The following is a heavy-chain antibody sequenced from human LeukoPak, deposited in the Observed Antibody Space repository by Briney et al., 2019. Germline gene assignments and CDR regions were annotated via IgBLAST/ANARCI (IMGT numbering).Heavy chain of an antibody. CDR3: ARDQCSSTSCYPGRSVFIWFDP. V-gene: IGHV4-38-2*02. CDR1: GYPIGLDYY. J-gene: IGHJ5*02. Sequence: SETLSLTCKVSGYPIGLDYYWVWIRQAPGRGLQWIGGFHRGRIQYNSALKSRVTISIDSSKNQFSLKLSSVTAADTAVYYCARDQCSSTSCYPGRSVFIWFDPWGQGTLVTVSS. D-gene: IGHD2-2*01. CDR2: FHRGRI.